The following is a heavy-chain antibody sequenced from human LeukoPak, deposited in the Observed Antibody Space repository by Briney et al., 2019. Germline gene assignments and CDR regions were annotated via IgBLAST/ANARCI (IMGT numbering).Heavy chain of an antibody. CDR2: ISGYNGNT. J-gene: IGHJ4*02. Sequence: GASVKVSCKTSGYTFSTYGIIWVRQAPGQGLEWMGWISGYNGNTNYAQKLHGRVTITTDTSTTTAYLELSSLRSDDTAVYYCARVTSPRAFDYWGQGTLVTVSS. CDR3: ARVTSPRAFDY. V-gene: IGHV1-18*01. D-gene: IGHD5-24*01. CDR1: GYTFSTYG.